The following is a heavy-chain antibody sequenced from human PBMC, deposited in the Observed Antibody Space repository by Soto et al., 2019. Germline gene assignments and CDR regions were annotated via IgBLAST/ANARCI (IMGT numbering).Heavy chain of an antibody. CDR3: AKSSFLVNQYYFDY. V-gene: IGHV3-30*18. CDR2: ISYDGSNK. CDR1: GFTFSSYG. J-gene: IGHJ4*02. Sequence: QVQLVESGGGVVQPGRSLRLSCAASGFTFSSYGMHWVRQAPGKGLEWVAVISYDGSNKYYADSVKGRFTISRDNSKNTLYLQMNSLRAEDTAVYYCAKSSFLVNQYYFDYWGQGTLLTVSS. D-gene: IGHD2-21*01.